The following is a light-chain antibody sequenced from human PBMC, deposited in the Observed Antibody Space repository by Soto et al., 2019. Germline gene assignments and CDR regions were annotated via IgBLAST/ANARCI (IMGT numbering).Light chain of an antibody. V-gene: IGKV1-39*01. CDR1: QSISSY. J-gene: IGKJ5*01. Sequence: DIQMTQSPSSLSASVGDRVTITCRASQSISSYLNWYQQKPGKAPKLLIYDASSLQSGVPSRFSGSGSGTEFTLTISSLQPEDFAVYYCQQRSNWPPEITFGQGTRLEIK. CDR2: DAS. CDR3: QQRSNWPPEIT.